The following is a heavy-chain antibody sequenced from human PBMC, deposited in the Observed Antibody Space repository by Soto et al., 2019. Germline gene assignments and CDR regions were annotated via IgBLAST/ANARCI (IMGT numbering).Heavy chain of an antibody. CDR2: INPNSGGT. CDR1: GYTFTGYY. Sequence: ASVKVSCKASGYTFTGYYMHWVRQAPGQGLEWMGWINPNSGGTNYAQKFQGWVTMTRDTSISTAYMELSRLRSDDTAVYYCALAHCTNGVCYLPQFDYWGQGTLVTVSS. D-gene: IGHD2-8*01. J-gene: IGHJ4*02. CDR3: ALAHCTNGVCYLPQFDY. V-gene: IGHV1-2*04.